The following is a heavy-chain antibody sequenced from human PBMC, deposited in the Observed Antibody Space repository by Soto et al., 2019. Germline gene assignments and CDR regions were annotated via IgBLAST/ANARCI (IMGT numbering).Heavy chain of an antibody. J-gene: IGHJ4*02. CDR1: GFTFSSYA. CDR3: AKSWLVVVPAARPSPDY. D-gene: IGHD2-2*01. CDR2: ISGSGGST. V-gene: IGHV3-23*01. Sequence: EVQLLESGGGLVQPGGSLRLSCAASGFTFSSYAMSWVRQAPGKGLEWVSAISGSGGSTYYADSVKGRFTISRDNSKNTLYVQMNSLRAEDTAVYYCAKSWLVVVPAARPSPDYWGQGTLVTVSS.